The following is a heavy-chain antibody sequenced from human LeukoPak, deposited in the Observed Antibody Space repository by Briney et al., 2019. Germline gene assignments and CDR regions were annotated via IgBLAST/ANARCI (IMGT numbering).Heavy chain of an antibody. V-gene: IGHV3-9*01. D-gene: IGHD3-22*01. CDR2: ISWNSGSI. CDR3: ARDGYYYDSSGYLVY. Sequence: PGGSLRLSCAASGFTFDDYAMHWVRQAPGKGLEWVSGISWNSGSIGYADSVKGRFTISRDNAKNSLYLQMNSLRAEDTAVYYCARDGYYYDSSGYLVYWGQGTLVTVSS. J-gene: IGHJ4*02. CDR1: GFTFDDYA.